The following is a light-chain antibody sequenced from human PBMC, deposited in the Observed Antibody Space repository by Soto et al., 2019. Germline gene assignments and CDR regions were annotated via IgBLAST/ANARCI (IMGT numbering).Light chain of an antibody. J-gene: IGKJ3*01. V-gene: IGKV1-27*01. CDR2: AAS. CDR3: QKYNSAPPIFT. Sequence: DIQMTQSPSSLSASVGDRVTITCRASQGISNYLAWYQQKPGKVPKLLIYAASTLQSGVPSRFSGSGSGTDFTLTISSLPPEDVATYYCQKYNSAPPIFTFGPGTRVDSK. CDR1: QGISNY.